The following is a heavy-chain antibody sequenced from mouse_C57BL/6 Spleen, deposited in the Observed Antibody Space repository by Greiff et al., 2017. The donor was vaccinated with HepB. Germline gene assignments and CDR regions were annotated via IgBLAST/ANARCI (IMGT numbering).Heavy chain of an antibody. CDR1: GYTFTDYY. J-gene: IGHJ1*03. CDR2: INPNNGGT. CDR3: ARRCVYYGNYGRYFDV. Sequence: EVQLQQSGPELVKPGASVKISCKASGYTFTDYYMNWVKQSHGKSLEWIGDINPNNGGTSYNQKFKGKATLTVDKSSSTAYMELRSLTSEDSAVYYCARRCVYYGNYGRYFDVWGTGTTVTVAS. D-gene: IGHD2-1*01. V-gene: IGHV1-26*01.